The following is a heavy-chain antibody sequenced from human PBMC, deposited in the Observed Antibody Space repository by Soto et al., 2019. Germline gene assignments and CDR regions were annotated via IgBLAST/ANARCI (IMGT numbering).Heavy chain of an antibody. CDR2: IYHSGST. Sequence: SETLSLTCAVSGGSISSSNWWSWVRQPPGKGLGWIGEIYHSGSTNYNPSLKSRGTISVDKSKNQFSLKLSSVTAADTAVYYCATLRAAAGTIDYWGRGTLVTVS. V-gene: IGHV4-4*02. D-gene: IGHD6-13*01. J-gene: IGHJ4*02. CDR3: ATLRAAAGTIDY. CDR1: GGSISSSNW.